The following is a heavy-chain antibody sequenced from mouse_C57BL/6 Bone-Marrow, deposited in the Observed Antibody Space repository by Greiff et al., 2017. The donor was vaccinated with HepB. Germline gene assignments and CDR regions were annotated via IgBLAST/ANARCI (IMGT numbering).Heavy chain of an antibody. V-gene: IGHV5-16*01. Sequence: EVKLMESEGGLVQPGRSMKLSCTASGFTFSDYYMAWVRQVPEKGLEWVANINYDGSSTYYLDSLKSRFIISRDNAKNILYLQMSSLKSEDTATYYCARDGHEAMDYWGQGTSVTVSS. J-gene: IGHJ4*01. CDR2: INYDGSST. CDR1: GFTFSDYY. CDR3: ARDGHEAMDY. D-gene: IGHD6-1*01.